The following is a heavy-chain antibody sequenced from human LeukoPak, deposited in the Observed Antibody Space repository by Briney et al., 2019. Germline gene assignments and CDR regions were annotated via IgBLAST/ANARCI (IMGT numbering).Heavy chain of an antibody. D-gene: IGHD3-22*01. Sequence: ASVKVSCKASGYTFTGNYMHWVRQAPGQGLEWMGWINPNSGGTNYAQKFQGRVAMTRDTSISTAYMEMSRLRSDDTAVYYCASQYYYDSSGYRPLPDYWGQGTLVTVSS. CDR2: INPNSGGT. CDR3: ASQYYYDSSGYRPLPDY. CDR1: GYTFTGNY. V-gene: IGHV1-2*02. J-gene: IGHJ4*02.